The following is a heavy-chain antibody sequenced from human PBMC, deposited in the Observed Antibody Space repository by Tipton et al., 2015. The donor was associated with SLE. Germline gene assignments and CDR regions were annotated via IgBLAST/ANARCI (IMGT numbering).Heavy chain of an antibody. D-gene: IGHD3-16*01. V-gene: IGHV4-59*11. CDR3: AREGAEGFDP. J-gene: IGHJ5*02. CDR1: GVSISSHY. Sequence: TLSLTCTVSGVSISSHYWSWIRQPPGKGLEWIGYIYYSGSTNYNPSLKSRVTISVDTSKNQFSLKLSSVTAADTAVYYCAREGAEGFDPWGQGTLVTVSS. CDR2: IYYSGST.